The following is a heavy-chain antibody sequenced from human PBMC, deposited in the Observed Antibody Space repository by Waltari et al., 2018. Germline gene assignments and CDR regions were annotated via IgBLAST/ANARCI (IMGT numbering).Heavy chain of an antibody. CDR1: GYSFTTSW. V-gene: IGHV5-51*01. J-gene: IGHJ3*02. CDR2: IYPGDSDA. Sequence: EVQLVQPGAAVKKPGESLKIPCKGSGYSFTTSWTGWLRQMPGKGLEWMGIIYPGDSDARYSPSFQGQVTISADKSISTAYLQWSSLKASDTAMYYCARHIDYGGKSASDIWGQGTMVTVSS. CDR3: ARHIDYGGKSASDI. D-gene: IGHD4-17*01.